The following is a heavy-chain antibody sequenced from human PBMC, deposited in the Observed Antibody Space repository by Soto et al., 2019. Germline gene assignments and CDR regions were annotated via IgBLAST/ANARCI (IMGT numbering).Heavy chain of an antibody. J-gene: IGHJ6*02. Sequence: GSLRLSCAASGFTFSSYSMNWVRQAPGKGLEWVSSISSSSSYIYYADSVKGRFTISRDNAKNSLYLQMNSLRAEDTAVYYCARDLIVVVPAAKYYYGMDVWGQGTTVTVSS. D-gene: IGHD2-2*01. CDR3: ARDLIVVVPAAKYYYGMDV. V-gene: IGHV3-21*01. CDR1: GFTFSSYS. CDR2: ISSSSSYI.